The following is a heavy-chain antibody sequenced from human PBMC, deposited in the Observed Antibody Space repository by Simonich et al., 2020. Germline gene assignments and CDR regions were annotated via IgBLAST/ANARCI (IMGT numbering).Heavy chain of an antibody. Sequence: EVQLVESGGGLVQPGGSLRLSCAASGFTFSSYWISWVRQAPGKGLEWVANIKQDGSEKYYVYSVKGRFTISRDNAKNALYLQMNSLRAEDTAVYYCARDGLGTAYYYYMDVWGKGTTVTVSS. CDR1: GFTFSSYW. V-gene: IGHV3-7*01. CDR2: IKQDGSEK. CDR3: ARDGLGTAYYYYMDV. D-gene: IGHD7-27*01. J-gene: IGHJ6*03.